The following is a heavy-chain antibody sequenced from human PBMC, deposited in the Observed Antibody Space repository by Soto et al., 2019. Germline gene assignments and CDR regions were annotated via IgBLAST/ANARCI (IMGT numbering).Heavy chain of an antibody. CDR1: GFPFGSYG. Sequence: GGSLSLSCAASGFPFGSYGMHWVRQAPGKGLEWVAVIWYDGSNKYYADSVKGRFTISRDNSKNTLYLQMNSLRAEDTAVYYCARGPPSIYCSGGSCYFDYWGQGTLVTVSS. CDR3: ARGPPSIYCSGGSCYFDY. V-gene: IGHV3-33*01. CDR2: IWYDGSNK. D-gene: IGHD2-15*01. J-gene: IGHJ4*02.